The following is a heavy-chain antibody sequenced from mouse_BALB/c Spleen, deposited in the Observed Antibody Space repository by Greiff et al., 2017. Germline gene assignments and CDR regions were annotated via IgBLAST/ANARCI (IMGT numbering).Heavy chain of an antibody. J-gene: IGHJ1*01. D-gene: IGHD2-1*01. CDR2: ISSGGST. Sequence: EVHLVESGGGLVKPGGSLKLSCAASGFTFSSYAMSWVRQTPEKRLEWVASISSGGSTYYPDSVKGRFTISRDNARNILYLQMSSLRSEDTAMYYCARLGGNYPYWYFDVWGAGTTVTVSS. CDR3: ARLGGNYPYWYFDV. V-gene: IGHV5-6-5*01. CDR1: GFTFSSYA.